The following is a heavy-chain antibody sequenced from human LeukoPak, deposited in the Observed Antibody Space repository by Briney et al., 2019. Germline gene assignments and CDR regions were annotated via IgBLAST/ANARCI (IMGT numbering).Heavy chain of an antibody. CDR1: GDSMSNGGYF. V-gene: IGHV4-30-4*01. D-gene: IGHD4-17*01. CDR3: ARVTTVTGWGYYYGMDV. J-gene: IGHJ6*02. CDR2: IYYSGST. Sequence: SETLSLTCTVSGDSMSNGGYFWSWIRQHPGKGLEWIGYIYYSGSTYYNPSLKSRVTISVDTSKNQFSLKLSSVTAADTAVYYCARVTTVTGWGYYYGMDVWGQGTTVTVSS.